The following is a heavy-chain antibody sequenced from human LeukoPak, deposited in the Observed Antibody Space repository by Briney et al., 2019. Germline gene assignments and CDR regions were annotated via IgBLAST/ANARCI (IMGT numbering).Heavy chain of an antibody. CDR1: GFTFSDYY. CDR2: ISSGSTI. CDR3: ARGSSGVVAATVLGY. Sequence: GGSLRLSCAASGFTFSDYYMSWIRQAPGKGLEWVSYISSGSTIYYSDSVKGRFTISRDNSKNTLYLQVGSLRAEDMAVYYCARGSSGVVAATVLGYWGQGTLVTVSS. V-gene: IGHV3-69-1*01. J-gene: IGHJ4*02. D-gene: IGHD2-15*01.